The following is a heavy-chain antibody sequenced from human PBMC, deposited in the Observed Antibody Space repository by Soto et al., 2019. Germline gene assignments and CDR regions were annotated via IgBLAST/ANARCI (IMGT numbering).Heavy chain of an antibody. CDR2: IVVGSGNT. Sequence: GASVKVSCKASGFTFTSSAVQWVRQARGQRLEWIGWIVVGSGNTNYAQKFQERVTITRDMSTSTAYMELSSLRSEDTAVYYCAAVPDYYDSSGPGLPWGQGTLVTVS. D-gene: IGHD3-22*01. J-gene: IGHJ5*02. CDR1: GFTFTSSA. V-gene: IGHV1-58*01. CDR3: AAVPDYYDSSGPGLP.